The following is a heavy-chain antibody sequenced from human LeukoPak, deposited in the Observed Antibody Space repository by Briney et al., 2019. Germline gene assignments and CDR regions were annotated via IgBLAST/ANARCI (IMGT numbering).Heavy chain of an antibody. CDR2: ISGGGGTT. D-gene: IGHD6-13*01. CDR3: AKKIAAPGPYFDY. J-gene: IGHJ4*02. V-gene: IGHV3-23*01. CDR1: GFTFSGYA. Sequence: GGSLRLSCAASGFTFSGYAMSWVRQTPGEGLEWVSAISGGGGTTYYADSVKGRFTISRDNSKNTLYLQMNSLGAEDTAVYYCAKKIAAPGPYFDYWGQGALVTVSS.